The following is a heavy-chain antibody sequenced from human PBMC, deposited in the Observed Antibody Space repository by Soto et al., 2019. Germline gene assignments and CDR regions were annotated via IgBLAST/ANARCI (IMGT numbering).Heavy chain of an antibody. Sequence: QVQLQESGPGLMKPSGTLSLTCAVSGGSITSNWWSWVRQPPGKGLEWIAEIFHTGSANYNPSLMSRHTISMDKSKNHLSLNLNSVTAADTAVYYCARHIAVSGTRGFDHWGQGTLVTVSS. V-gene: IGHV4-4*02. CDR1: GGSITSNW. J-gene: IGHJ4*02. D-gene: IGHD2-21*01. CDR2: IFHTGSA. CDR3: ARHIAVSGTRGFDH.